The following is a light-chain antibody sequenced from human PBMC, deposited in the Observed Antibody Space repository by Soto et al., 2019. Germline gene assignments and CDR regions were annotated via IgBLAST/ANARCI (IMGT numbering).Light chain of an antibody. CDR1: QSVSSSY. V-gene: IGKV3-20*01. Sequence: EIVLTQSPGTLSLSPGERATLSCRASQSVSSSYLAWYQQKPGQAPRLLIYGASSRATGIPDRFSGSGSGTDFNLNISRLEPEDFAVYYCQPDGSSPQTFGQGTKLEIK. J-gene: IGKJ2*01. CDR2: GAS. CDR3: QPDGSSPQT.